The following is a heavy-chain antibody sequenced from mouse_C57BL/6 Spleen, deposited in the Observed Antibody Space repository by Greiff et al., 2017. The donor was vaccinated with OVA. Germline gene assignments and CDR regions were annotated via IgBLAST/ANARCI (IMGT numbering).Heavy chain of an antibody. J-gene: IGHJ4*01. Sequence: FQLHQPGAELVRPGSSVKLSCKASGYTFTSYWMHWVKQRPIQGLEWIGNIDPSDSETHYNQKFKDKATLTVDKSSSTAYMQLSSLTSEDSAVYYCARDYGSGDYAMDYWGQGTSVTVSS. CDR1: GYTFTSYW. CDR3: ARDYGSGDYAMDY. D-gene: IGHD1-1*01. V-gene: IGHV1-52*01. CDR2: IDPSDSET.